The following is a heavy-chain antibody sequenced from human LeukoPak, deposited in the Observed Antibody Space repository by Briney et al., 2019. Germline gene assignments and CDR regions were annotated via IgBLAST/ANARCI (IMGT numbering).Heavy chain of an antibody. CDR2: ISAYNGNT. CDR1: GYTFTSYG. CDR3: ARATSGYSGYDYKRAFDI. V-gene: IGHV1-18*03. J-gene: IGHJ3*02. Sequence: ASVKVSCKASGYTFTSYGISWVRQAPGQGLEWMGWISAYNGNTNYAQKLQGRVTMTTDTSTSTAYMELRSLRSDDMAVYYCARATSGYSGYDYKRAFDIWGQGTMVTVSS. D-gene: IGHD5-12*01.